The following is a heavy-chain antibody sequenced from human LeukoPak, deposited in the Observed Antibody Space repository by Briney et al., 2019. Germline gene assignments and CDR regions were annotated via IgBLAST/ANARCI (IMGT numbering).Heavy chain of an antibody. CDR3: ARGVRGSTSAGTFDY. D-gene: IGHD6-13*01. Sequence: SETLSLTCTVSGGSISSYYWSWIRQPPGRGLEWIGYIYYSGSTNYNPSLKSRVTISVDTSKNQFSLKLSSVTAADTSVYYCARGVRGSTSAGTFDYWGQGTLVTVSS. CDR2: IYYSGST. J-gene: IGHJ4*02. V-gene: IGHV4-59*01. CDR1: GGSISSYY.